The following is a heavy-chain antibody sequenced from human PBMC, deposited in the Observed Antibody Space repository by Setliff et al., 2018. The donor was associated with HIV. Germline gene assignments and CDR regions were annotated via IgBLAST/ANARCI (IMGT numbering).Heavy chain of an antibody. J-gene: IGHJ4*02. CDR2: IVVGSGNT. CDR3: AAGPNYYDSSGYYYDFDY. CDR1: GFTFTSSA. D-gene: IGHD3-22*01. Sequence: ASVKVSCKASGFTFTSSAMQWVRQARGQRLEWIGWIVVGSGNTNYAQKFQERVTITRDMSTSTVYMELSSLRSEDTAVYYCAAGPNYYDSSGYYYDFDYWGQGAPVTVSS. V-gene: IGHV1-58*02.